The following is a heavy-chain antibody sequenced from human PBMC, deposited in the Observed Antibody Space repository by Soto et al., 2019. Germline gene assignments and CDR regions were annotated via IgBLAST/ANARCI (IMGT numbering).Heavy chain of an antibody. V-gene: IGHV4-59*04. Sequence: SETLSVSCSVAGGSSSSYDGSWIRQPPGKGLEWIGYIYHSGSTYYNSSLKSRVTISLDTSKNQFSLKLSSVTAADTAVYYCAGQPTAGSYYDLGSYYYYYAMDVWGQGTTVTVS. CDR1: GGSSSSYD. CDR2: IYHSGST. CDR3: AGQPTAGSYYDLGSYYYYYAMDV. J-gene: IGHJ6*02. D-gene: IGHD3-10*01.